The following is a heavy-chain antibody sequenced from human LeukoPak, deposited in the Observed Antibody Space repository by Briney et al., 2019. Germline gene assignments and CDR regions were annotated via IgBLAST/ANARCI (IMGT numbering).Heavy chain of an antibody. Sequence: ASVKVSCKASGYTFTSYGISWVRQAPGQGLEWMGWISAYSGNTNYAQKLQGRVTMTTDTSTSIAYMELRSLRSDDTAVYYCARVADIVLMVYAIRWTKYYFDYWGQGTLVTVSS. V-gene: IGHV1-18*01. CDR3: ARVADIVLMVYAIRWTKYYFDY. CDR1: GYTFTSYG. D-gene: IGHD2-8*01. CDR2: ISAYSGNT. J-gene: IGHJ4*02.